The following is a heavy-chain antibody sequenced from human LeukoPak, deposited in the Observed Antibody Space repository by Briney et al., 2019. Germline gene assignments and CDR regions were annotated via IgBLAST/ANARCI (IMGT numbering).Heavy chain of an antibody. D-gene: IGHD2-21*01. V-gene: IGHV1-18*01. CDR1: NYTFTTYG. CDR2: ISAYNGNT. J-gene: IGHJ6*03. CDR3: ARFVIPTDSPLYYYYYMDV. Sequence: GASVKVSCKASNYTFTTYGISWVRQAPGQGLEWMGWISAYNGNTNYAQKLQGRVTMTTDTSTSTAYMELRSLRSDDTAVYYCARFVIPTDSPLYYYYYMDVWGKGTTVTISS.